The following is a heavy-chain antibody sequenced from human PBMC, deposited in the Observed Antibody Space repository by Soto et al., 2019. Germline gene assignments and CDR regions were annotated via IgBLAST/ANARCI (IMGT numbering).Heavy chain of an antibody. CDR1: GGTLSSYA. CDR2: IIPIFGTA. D-gene: IGHD6-13*01. V-gene: IGHV1-69*13. CDR3: ARDPGIAAAGPPLDY. Sequence: ASVKVCCKASGGTLSSYASRWVRQATGQGLEWMGGIIPIFGTANYAQKFQGRVTITAEESTSTAYMGLSSLRSEDTAVYYCARDPGIAAAGPPLDYWGQGTLVTVSS. J-gene: IGHJ4*02.